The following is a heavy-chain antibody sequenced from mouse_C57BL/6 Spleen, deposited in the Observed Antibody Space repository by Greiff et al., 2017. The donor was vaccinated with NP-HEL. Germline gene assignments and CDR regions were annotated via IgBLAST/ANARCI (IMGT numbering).Heavy chain of an antibody. CDR1: GYTFTSYW. Sequence: QVQLQQPGAELVRPGSSVKLSCKASGYTFTSYWMHWVQQRPIQGLEWIGNIDPSDSETHYNQKFKDKATLTVDKSSSTAYMQLSSLTSEDSAVYYCARGDDYRGFAYWGQGTLVTVSA. J-gene: IGHJ3*01. V-gene: IGHV1-52*01. CDR2: IDPSDSET. CDR3: ARGDDYRGFAY. D-gene: IGHD2-4*01.